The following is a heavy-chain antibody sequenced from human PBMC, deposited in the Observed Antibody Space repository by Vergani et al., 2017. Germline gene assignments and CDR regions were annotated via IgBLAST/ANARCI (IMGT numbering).Heavy chain of an antibody. CDR2: INSRGTKT. V-gene: IGHV3-7*03. CDR3: AKPGEWLLPDAEYFQH. CDR1: GFIFSDYW. D-gene: IGHD3-22*01. J-gene: IGHJ1*01. Sequence: VESGGGLVQPGGSLRLSCSPSGFIFSDYWMTWVRKAPGKGLEWVANINSRGTKTDYMPSLGARFSISRDNSKNTLYLQMNSLRAEDTAVYYCAKPGEWLLPDAEYFQHWGQGTLVTVSS.